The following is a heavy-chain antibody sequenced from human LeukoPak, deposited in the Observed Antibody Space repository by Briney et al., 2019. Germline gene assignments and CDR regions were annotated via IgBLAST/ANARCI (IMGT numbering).Heavy chain of an antibody. Sequence: PSETLSLTCTVSGGSLSSYYWTWIRQPPGKGLEWIGYMYNSGDTEYNPSLKSRVTMSQHTSKKQFSLRLTSVTAADTAVYYCARSSPSGAEEGLDIWGQGILVTVSS. D-gene: IGHD3-10*01. CDR1: GGSLSSYY. CDR2: MYNSGDT. J-gene: IGHJ3*02. V-gene: IGHV4-59*08. CDR3: ARSSPSGAEEGLDI.